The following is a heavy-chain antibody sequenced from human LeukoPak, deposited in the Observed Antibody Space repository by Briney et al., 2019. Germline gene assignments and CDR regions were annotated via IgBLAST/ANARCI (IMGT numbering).Heavy chain of an antibody. CDR2: ISSSSSYI. J-gene: IGHJ4*02. D-gene: IGHD1-20*01. V-gene: IGHV3-21*01. CDR3: ARVRITGTTRFFDY. Sequence: GGSLRLSCAASGFTFSSYSMNWARQAPGKGLEWVSSISSSSSYIYYADSVKGRFTISRDNAKNSLYLQMNSLRAEDTAVYYCARVRITGTTRFFDYWGQGTLVTVSS. CDR1: GFTFSSYS.